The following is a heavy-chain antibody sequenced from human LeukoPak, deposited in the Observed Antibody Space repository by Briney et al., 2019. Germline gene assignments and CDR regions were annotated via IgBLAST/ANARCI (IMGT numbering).Heavy chain of an antibody. CDR1: GGSISSSSYY. D-gene: IGHD3-3*01. CDR2: IYYRGST. V-gene: IGHV4-39*07. Sequence: PSETLSLTCTVSGGSISSSSYYWGWIRQPPGKGLEWIGSIYYRGSTYYNPSLKSRVTISVDTSKNQFSLKLSSVTAADTAVYYCARAPSDYYDLGIDYWGQGTLVTVSS. J-gene: IGHJ4*02. CDR3: ARAPSDYYDLGIDY.